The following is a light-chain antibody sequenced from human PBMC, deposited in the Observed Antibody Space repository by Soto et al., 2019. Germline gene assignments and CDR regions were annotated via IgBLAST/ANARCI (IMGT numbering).Light chain of an antibody. CDR3: QQYNNWPLT. V-gene: IGKV3-15*01. CDR1: QRVNST. J-gene: IGKJ4*01. Sequence: EIAMTQSPATLSVSPGERATLSGRAIQRVNSTLAWYQQKPGQDPRLLIYGASTMATGIPARFSGSGSGTEFTVTISSLQSEDFAVYYFQQYNNWPLTFGGGTKVEIK. CDR2: GAS.